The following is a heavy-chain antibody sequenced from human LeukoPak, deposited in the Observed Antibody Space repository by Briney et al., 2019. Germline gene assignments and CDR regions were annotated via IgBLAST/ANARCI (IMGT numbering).Heavy chain of an antibody. CDR2: IKTKTDGGTT. Sequence: GGSLRLSCAASGISFSDAWMSWVRQAPGKGLECVGRIKTKTDGGTTDYAEAVKGRFTISRDDSKNQLYLQVNSLRTEDTAVYYCTTGDYEYAFDIWGQGTMVTVPS. J-gene: IGHJ3*02. V-gene: IGHV3-15*01. D-gene: IGHD4-17*01. CDR1: GISFSDAW. CDR3: TTGDYEYAFDI.